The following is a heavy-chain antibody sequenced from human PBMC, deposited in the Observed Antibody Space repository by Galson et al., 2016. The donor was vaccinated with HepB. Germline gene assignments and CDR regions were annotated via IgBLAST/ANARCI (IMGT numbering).Heavy chain of an antibody. D-gene: IGHD1-26*01. CDR2: IKSKGDGETT. Sequence: SLRLSCAGSGFTFSHAWLNWVRQAPGKGLEWVGRIKSKGDGETTDYAAPVKGRFTVSRDDSKNTLYLQMNSLKTEATAVYHCTTSVGANEFDYWGRGTLVTVSS. CDR3: TTSVGANEFDY. J-gene: IGHJ4*02. V-gene: IGHV3-15*07. CDR1: GFTFSHAW.